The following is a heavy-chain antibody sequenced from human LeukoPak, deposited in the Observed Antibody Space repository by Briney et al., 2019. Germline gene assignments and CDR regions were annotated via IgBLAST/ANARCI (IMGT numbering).Heavy chain of an antibody. Sequence: GGSLRLSCAVSGFTFRSYGMNWVRQAPGKGLEWVSYISTGSTTISYADSMKGRFTISRDNAKSSLYLEMNSLRAEDTAMYYCARGFYTPDYWGQGTLVTVSS. CDR3: ARGFYTPDY. CDR2: ISTGSTTI. V-gene: IGHV3-48*01. CDR1: GFTFRSYG. J-gene: IGHJ4*02.